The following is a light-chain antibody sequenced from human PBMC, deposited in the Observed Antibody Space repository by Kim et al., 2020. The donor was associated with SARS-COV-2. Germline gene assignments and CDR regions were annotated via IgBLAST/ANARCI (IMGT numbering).Light chain of an antibody. Sequence: SAFVGDRVTITCRASQSIDSWLAWYQQKPGKAPKLLIYRASDLESGVPSRFSGSGSGTEFTLTISSLQPDDFATYYCQQYQAYPVTFGGGTKVDIK. J-gene: IGKJ4*01. CDR1: QSIDSW. CDR3: QQYQAYPVT. V-gene: IGKV1-5*03. CDR2: RAS.